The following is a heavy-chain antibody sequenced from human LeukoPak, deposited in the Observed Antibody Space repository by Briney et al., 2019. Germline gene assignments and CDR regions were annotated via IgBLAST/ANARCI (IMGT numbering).Heavy chain of an antibody. V-gene: IGHV3-30*02. Sequence: GGSLRLSCAASGFTFSSYGMHWVRQAPGKGLEGVAFIRYDGSNKYYADSVKGRFTISRDNSKNTLYLQMNSLRAEDTAVYYCAKDNHAVSGGYCSSTSCQIKWSHWFDPWGQGTLVTVSS. CDR3: AKDNHAVSGGYCSSTSCQIKWSHWFDP. CDR2: IRYDGSNK. J-gene: IGHJ5*02. D-gene: IGHD2-2*01. CDR1: GFTFSSYG.